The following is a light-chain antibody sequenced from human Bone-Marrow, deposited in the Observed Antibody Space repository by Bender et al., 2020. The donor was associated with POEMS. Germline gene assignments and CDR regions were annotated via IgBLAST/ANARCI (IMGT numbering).Light chain of an antibody. V-gene: IGLV1-40*01. CDR3: CSYGGSNTWV. J-gene: IGLJ3*02. CDR1: SSNIGAGYD. CDR2: GNN. Sequence: QSALTQPASVSGAPGQRVTISCTGSSSNIGAGYDVHWYQQLPGTAPKLLIYGNNNRPSGVPDRFSGSKSGNTASLTISGLQAEDEADYYCCSYGGSNTWVIGGGTKVTVL.